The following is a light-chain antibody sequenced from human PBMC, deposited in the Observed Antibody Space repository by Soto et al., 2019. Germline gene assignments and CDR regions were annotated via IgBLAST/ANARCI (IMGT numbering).Light chain of an antibody. CDR3: HQYHDWSSMYT. V-gene: IGKV3-15*01. J-gene: IGKJ2*01. CDR2: GAS. CDR1: QSFDSN. Sequence: EIVMTQSPATLSVSPGERATLSCRASQSFDSNLAWYQQKPGQAPRLLIYGASTRSTGVPARFSGSGSGTEFPLTISSLQSEGCAVYYCHQYHDWSSMYTFGQGTKLEMK.